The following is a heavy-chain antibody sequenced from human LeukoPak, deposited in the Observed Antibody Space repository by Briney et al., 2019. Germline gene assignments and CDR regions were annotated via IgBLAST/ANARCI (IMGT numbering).Heavy chain of an antibody. D-gene: IGHD3-10*01. Sequence: SVKVSCKASGGTFSSYAISWVRQAPGQGLEWMGRIIPILGIANYAQKFQGRVTIIADKSTSTAYMELSSLRSEDTAVYYCARVLGRFGELLYYYYGMDVWGQGTTVTVSS. CDR3: ARVLGRFGELLYYYYGMDV. CDR1: GGTFSSYA. CDR2: IIPILGIA. J-gene: IGHJ6*02. V-gene: IGHV1-69*04.